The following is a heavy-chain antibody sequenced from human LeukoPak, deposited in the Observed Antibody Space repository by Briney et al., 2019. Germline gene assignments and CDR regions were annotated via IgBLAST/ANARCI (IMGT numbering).Heavy chain of an antibody. CDR2: INHSGST. Sequence: SETLSLTCTVSGNSISSGDNYWSWIRQPPGKGLEWIGEINHSGSTNYNPSLKSRVTISVDTSKNQFSLKLSSVTAADTAVYYCARTAAWLVHWFDPWGQGTLVTVSS. CDR3: ARTAAWLVHWFDP. J-gene: IGHJ5*02. V-gene: IGHV4-39*07. CDR1: GNSISSGDNY. D-gene: IGHD6-19*01.